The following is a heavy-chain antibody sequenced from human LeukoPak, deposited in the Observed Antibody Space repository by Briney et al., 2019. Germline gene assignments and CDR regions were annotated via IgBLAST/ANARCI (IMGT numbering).Heavy chain of an antibody. CDR2: MNPNSGNT. Sequence: ASVKVSCKASGYTFTNYDINWVRQATGQGLEWLGWMNPNSGNTGFAQKFQGRVTITRNTSISTAYMELSSLRSEDTAVYYCARSIENPRVVPLYHYYYYMDVWGKGTTVTVSS. V-gene: IGHV1-8*03. CDR3: ARSIENPRVVPLYHYYYYMDV. J-gene: IGHJ6*03. D-gene: IGHD3-3*01. CDR1: GYTFTNYD.